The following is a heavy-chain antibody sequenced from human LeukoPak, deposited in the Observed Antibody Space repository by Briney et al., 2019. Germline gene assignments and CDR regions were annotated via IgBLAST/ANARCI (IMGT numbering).Heavy chain of an antibody. CDR3: ARETSQKGAHYMDV. V-gene: IGHV4-34*01. D-gene: IGHD3-16*01. CDR2: IYYSGST. Sequence: SETLSLTCAVYGGSFSGYYWGWIRQPPGKGLEWIATIYYSGSTYSNPSLKSRVTISVHTSKNQFSLKLSSVTAADTAVYYCARETSQKGAHYMDVWGKGTTVTISS. J-gene: IGHJ6*03. CDR1: GGSFSGYY.